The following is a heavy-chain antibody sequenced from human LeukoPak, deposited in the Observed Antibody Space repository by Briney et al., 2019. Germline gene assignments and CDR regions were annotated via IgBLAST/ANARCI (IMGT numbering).Heavy chain of an antibody. D-gene: IGHD1-26*01. CDR3: ARVVRSGRDLGWFDP. CDR1: GGSISSGNYY. V-gene: IGHV4-61*02. CDR2: IYTTGST. J-gene: IGHJ5*02. Sequence: SETLSLTCTVSGGSISSGNYYWSWIRQPAGKGLEWIGRIYTTGSTTYNPSLKSRVTISVDTSKNQFSLKLTSVTAADTAVYYCARVVRSGRDLGWFDPWGQGTLVTVSS.